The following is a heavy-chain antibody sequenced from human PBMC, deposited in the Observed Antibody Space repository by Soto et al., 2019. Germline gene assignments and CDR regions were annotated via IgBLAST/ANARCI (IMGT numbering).Heavy chain of an antibody. CDR1: GGSFNYHY. CDR3: ARGPAAAGNWYFDF. CDR2: IIRDGCA. J-gene: IGHJ2*01. V-gene: IGHV4-34*02. Sequence: QVQLQQWGTGLLKPSETLSLTCAVSGGSFNYHYWSWLRQPPGKGLEWLGEIIRDGCAHYNPSLKSRVTITLDSIKKQVSLKLDSVTAADTAVYFCARGPAAAGNWYFDFWGRGTLVTVSS. D-gene: IGHD6-13*01.